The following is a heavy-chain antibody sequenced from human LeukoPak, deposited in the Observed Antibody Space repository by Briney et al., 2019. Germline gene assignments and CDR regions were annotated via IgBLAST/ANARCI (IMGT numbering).Heavy chain of an antibody. Sequence: LAGGSLRLSCAASGFTFDDYAMHWVRQAPGKGLEWVSGISWNSASIGYADSVKGRFTISRDNAKNSLYLQMNSLRAEDTALYYCAKDPTGSPSRIDYWGQGTLVTVSS. J-gene: IGHJ4*02. CDR3: AKDPTGSPSRIDY. V-gene: IGHV3-9*01. CDR1: GFTFDDYA. D-gene: IGHD1-1*01. CDR2: ISWNSASI.